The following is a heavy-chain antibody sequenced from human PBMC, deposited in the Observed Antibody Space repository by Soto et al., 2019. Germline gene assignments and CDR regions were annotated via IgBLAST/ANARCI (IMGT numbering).Heavy chain of an antibody. D-gene: IGHD1-26*01. V-gene: IGHV3-48*02. CDR2: ISSSSTI. CDR1: GFTFSSYS. J-gene: IGHJ3*02. Sequence: GWSLRLSCAASGFTFSSYSMNWVRQAPGKGLEWVSYISSSSTIYYADSVKGRFTISRDNAKNSLYLQMNSLRDEDTAVYYCARQGSYYDAFDIWGPGPMVTVSS. CDR3: ARQGSYYDAFDI.